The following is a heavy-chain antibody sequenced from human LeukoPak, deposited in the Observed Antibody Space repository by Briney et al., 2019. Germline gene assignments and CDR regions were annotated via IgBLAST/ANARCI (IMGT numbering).Heavy chain of an antibody. CDR1: GFTFSSYE. CDR3: AREGGQGSGYYRE. Sequence: PGGSLRLSCAASGFTFSSYEMNWVRQAPGKGLEWVSSISSSSSYIYYADSVKGRFTISRDNAKNSLYLQMNSLRAEDTAVYYCAREGGQGSGYYREWGQGTLVTVSS. D-gene: IGHD3-22*01. CDR2: ISSSSSYI. J-gene: IGHJ4*02. V-gene: IGHV3-21*01.